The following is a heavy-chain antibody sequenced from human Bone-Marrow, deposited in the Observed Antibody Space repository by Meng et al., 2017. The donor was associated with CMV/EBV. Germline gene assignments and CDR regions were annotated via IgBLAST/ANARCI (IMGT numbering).Heavy chain of an antibody. Sequence: VSSDAMHWGRQAAGKGLEREAVMSFYRSNKYYADYMKNRITISRDNSDSTLYLQMNSRRGEDTAVDYCARVGPQLQKRPKDDYFDYGGQGTLVTVSS. V-gene: IGHV3-30*04. CDR1: VSSDA. CDR3: ARVGPQLQKRPKDDYFDY. J-gene: IGHJ4*02. CDR2: MSFYRSNK. D-gene: IGHD4-11*01.